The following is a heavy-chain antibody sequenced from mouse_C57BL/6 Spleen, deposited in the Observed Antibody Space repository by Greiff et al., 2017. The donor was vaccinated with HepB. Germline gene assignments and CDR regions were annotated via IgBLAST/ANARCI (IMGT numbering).Heavy chain of an antibody. CDR1: GYAFSSYW. V-gene: IGHV1-80*01. CDR2: IYPGDGDT. Sequence: QVQLKQSGAELVKPGASVKISCKASGYAFSSYWMNWVKQRPGKGLEWIGQIYPGDGDTNYNGKFKGKATLTADKSSSTAYMQLSSLTSEDSAVYFCARRAGTWGYAMDYWGQGTSVTVSS. D-gene: IGHD3-3*01. CDR3: ARRAGTWGYAMDY. J-gene: IGHJ4*01.